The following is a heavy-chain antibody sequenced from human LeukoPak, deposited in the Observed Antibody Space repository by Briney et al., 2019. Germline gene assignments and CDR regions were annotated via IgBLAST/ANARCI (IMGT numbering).Heavy chain of an antibody. Sequence: NPSETLSLTCTVSGGSISSYYWSWIRQPPGKGLEWIGYIYYSGSTNYNPSLKSRVTISVDTSKNQFSLKLSSVTAADTAVYYCARDSYYYDSSGYTYYYGMDVWGQGTTVTVSS. J-gene: IGHJ6*02. D-gene: IGHD3-22*01. V-gene: IGHV4-59*12. CDR3: ARDSYYYDSSGYTYYYGMDV. CDR2: IYYSGST. CDR1: GGSISSYY.